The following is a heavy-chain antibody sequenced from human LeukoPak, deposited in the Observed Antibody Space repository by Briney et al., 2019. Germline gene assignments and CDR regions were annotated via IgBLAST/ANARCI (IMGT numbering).Heavy chain of an antibody. J-gene: IGHJ3*02. CDR2: ISSSSSYI. CDR1: GFTFSSYS. V-gene: IGHV3-21*01. CDR3: ARDYDSSGTGAFDI. D-gene: IGHD3-22*01. Sequence: GGSLRLSCAASGFTFSSYSVNWVRKAPGKGLEWVSSISSSSSYIYYADSVKGRFTISRDNAKNSLYLQMNSLRAEDTAVYYCARDYDSSGTGAFDIWGQGTMVTVSS.